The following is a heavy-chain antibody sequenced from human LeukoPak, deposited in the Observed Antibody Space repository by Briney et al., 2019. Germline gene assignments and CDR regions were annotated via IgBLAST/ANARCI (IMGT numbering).Heavy chain of an antibody. D-gene: IGHD1-26*01. V-gene: IGHV4-34*01. Sequence: SETLSLTCAVYGGSLSAYYWTWIRQPPGKWLEWIGEINHGGSTNYNPSLKSRVTISIDTSKNQFSLKLSSVTAADTAVYYCARQKGYFPNYWGQGTLVTVSS. CDR3: ARQKGYFPNY. J-gene: IGHJ4*02. CDR1: GGSLSAYY. CDR2: INHGGST.